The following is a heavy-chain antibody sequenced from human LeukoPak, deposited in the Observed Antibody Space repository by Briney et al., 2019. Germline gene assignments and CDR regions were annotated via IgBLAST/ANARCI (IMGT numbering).Heavy chain of an antibody. CDR1: GGSMSSFTW. D-gene: IGHD1-26*01. J-gene: IGHJ4*02. CDR2: IYHSGSA. V-gene: IGHV4-4*02. CDR3: ARAGGVVGAAPGSGDFDC. Sequence: SETLSLTCAVSGGSMSSFTWWSWVRQPPGKGLEWIGEIYHSGSANYNSSLKGRVTISVDKSKNQFSLKLYSVTAADTAVYYCARAGGVVGAAPGSGDFDCWGQGTLVTVSS.